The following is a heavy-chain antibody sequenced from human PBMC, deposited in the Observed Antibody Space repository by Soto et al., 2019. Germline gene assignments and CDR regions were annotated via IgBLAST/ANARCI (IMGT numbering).Heavy chain of an antibody. D-gene: IGHD6-13*01. Sequence: GGSLRLSCAASGFTFSSYWMSWVRQAPGKGLEWVANIKQDGSEKYYVDSVKGRFTISRDNAKNSLYLQINSLRAEDTAVYYCATDGYSSSWPPADYWGQGTLVTVSS. CDR3: ATDGYSSSWPPADY. CDR2: IKQDGSEK. V-gene: IGHV3-7*01. CDR1: GFTFSSYW. J-gene: IGHJ4*02.